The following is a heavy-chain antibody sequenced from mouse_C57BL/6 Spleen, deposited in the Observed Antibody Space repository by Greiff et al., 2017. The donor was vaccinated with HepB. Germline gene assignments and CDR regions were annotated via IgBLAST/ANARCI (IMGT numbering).Heavy chain of an antibody. CDR1: GYTFTDYE. CDR3: TRVKCYYYGSRCYAMDY. V-gene: IGHV1-15*01. D-gene: IGHD1-1*01. CDR2: IDPETGGT. Sequence: VQLQQSGAELVRPGASVTLSCKASGYTFTDYEMHWVKQTPVHGLEWIGAIDPETGGTAYNQKFKGKAILTADKTSSTAYMELRSLTSEDTAVYYCTRVKCYYYGSRCYAMDYWGQGTTVTVSS. J-gene: IGHJ4*01.